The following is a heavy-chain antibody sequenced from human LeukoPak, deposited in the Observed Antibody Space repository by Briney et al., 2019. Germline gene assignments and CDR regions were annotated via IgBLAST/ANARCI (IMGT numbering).Heavy chain of an antibody. J-gene: IGHJ4*02. D-gene: IGHD7-27*01. CDR2: IYSSGST. CDR3: ARRPTGDPKFDY. CDR1: GXSISNYF. Sequence: SETLSLTCSVSGXSISNYFGTWIRQPPGKGLEWIGYIYSSGSTYYNPSLKSRVTISVDTSKNRFSLKLSTVTAADTAVYYCARRPTGDPKFDYWGQGTLVTVSS. V-gene: IGHV4-59*08.